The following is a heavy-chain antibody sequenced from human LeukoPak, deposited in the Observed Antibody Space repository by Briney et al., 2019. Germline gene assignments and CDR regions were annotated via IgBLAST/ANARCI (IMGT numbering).Heavy chain of an antibody. CDR2: ISWNSGSI. CDR1: GFTFDDYA. J-gene: IGHJ4*02. V-gene: IGHV3-9*01. D-gene: IGHD6-19*01. Sequence: SGGSLRLSCAASGFTFDDYAMHWVRQAPGKGLEWVSGISWNSGSIGYADSVKGRFTISRDNAKNSLYLQMNSLRAEDTALYYCAKGRGIAVAAAPFDYWGQGTLVTVSS. CDR3: AKGRGIAVAAAPFDY.